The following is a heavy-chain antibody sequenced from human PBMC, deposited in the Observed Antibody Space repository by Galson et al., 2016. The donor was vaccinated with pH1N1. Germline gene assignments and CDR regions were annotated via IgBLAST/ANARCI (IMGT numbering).Heavy chain of an antibody. J-gene: IGHJ3*02. CDR2: ISGSGGNT. Sequence: SLRLSCAASGFTFISYAMSWVRQAPGKGLEWVSVISGSGGNTYYGDSVKGRFTISRDNSKNTLYLQMNSLRAEDTAVYYCTKGGSIAAPDEASDIWGQGTMVTVSS. V-gene: IGHV3-23*01. CDR1: GFTFISYA. D-gene: IGHD6-6*01. CDR3: TKGGSIAAPDEASDI.